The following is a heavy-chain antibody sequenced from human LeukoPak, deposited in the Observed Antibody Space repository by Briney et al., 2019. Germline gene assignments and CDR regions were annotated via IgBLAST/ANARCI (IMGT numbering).Heavy chain of an antibody. CDR1: GGTFSSYA. D-gene: IGHD3-22*01. V-gene: IGHV1-69*13. CDR2: IIPIFHTA. Sequence: SVKVSCKASGGTFSSYAISWVRQAPGQGLEWMGGIIPIFHTADYAQKFQGRVTITADESTSTVYMELSRLRSEDTAMYYCARTYYYDSSGYPVQVSDAFDIRGQGTMVTVSS. J-gene: IGHJ3*02. CDR3: ARTYYYDSSGYPVQVSDAFDI.